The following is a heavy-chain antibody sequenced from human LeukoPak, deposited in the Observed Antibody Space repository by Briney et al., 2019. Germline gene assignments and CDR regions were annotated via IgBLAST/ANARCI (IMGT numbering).Heavy chain of an antibody. CDR1: GFTFSSYS. CDR3: ARDYRKIAARREFDY. J-gene: IGHJ4*02. V-gene: IGHV3-21*01. D-gene: IGHD6-6*01. Sequence: TGGSLRLSCAASGFTFSSYSMNWVRQAPGKGLEWVSSISSSSSHIYYTDSVKGRFTIPRENAKNSLYLQMNSLRAEDTAVYYCARDYRKIAARREFDYWGQGTLVTVSS. CDR2: ISSSSSHI.